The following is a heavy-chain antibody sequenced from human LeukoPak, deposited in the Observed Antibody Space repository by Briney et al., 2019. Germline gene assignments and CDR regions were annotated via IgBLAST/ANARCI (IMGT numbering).Heavy chain of an antibody. J-gene: IGHJ5*02. V-gene: IGHV4-34*01. D-gene: IGHD6-13*01. CDR1: GGSFSGYY. CDR3: ARQTYEWQQPNWFDP. Sequence: SETLSLTCAVYGGSFSGYYWSWIRQPPGKGLEWIGEINHSGSTNYNPSLKSRVTISVDTSNNQFSLKLSSVTAADTAVYYCARQTYEWQQPNWFDPWGQGTLVTVSS. CDR2: INHSGST.